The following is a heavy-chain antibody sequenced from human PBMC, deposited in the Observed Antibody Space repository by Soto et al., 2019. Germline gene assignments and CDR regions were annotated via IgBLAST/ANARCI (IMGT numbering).Heavy chain of an antibody. D-gene: IGHD3-3*02. Sequence: QVQLVQSGAEVKKSGASVKVSCKASGYTFLTSDISWVRQAPGQGLEWMGWISTTNGHTNYSQNLQGRATMPTDTSTTTAYLELRNLRSDDTAVYFCARDHFPWFDPWGQGTLVTVSS. V-gene: IGHV1-18*01. CDR3: ARDHFPWFDP. J-gene: IGHJ5*02. CDR1: GYTFLTSD. CDR2: ISTTNGHT.